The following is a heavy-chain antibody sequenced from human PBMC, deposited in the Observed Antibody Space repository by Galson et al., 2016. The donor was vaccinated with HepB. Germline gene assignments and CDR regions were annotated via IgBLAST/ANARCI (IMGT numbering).Heavy chain of an antibody. V-gene: IGHV1-69*04. J-gene: IGHJ4*02. CDR1: GGTLNSYA. CDR2: IIPVLGTT. CDR3: ARGMGIYSTPIDY. Sequence: SCKASGGTLNSYAFNWVRQAPGQGLEWMGRIIPVLGTTTYAQKFQDRLTFTAEKSTSTAYMHLTRLTSEDTAMYYCARGMGIYSTPIDYWGQGTLITVSS. D-gene: IGHD5-18*01.